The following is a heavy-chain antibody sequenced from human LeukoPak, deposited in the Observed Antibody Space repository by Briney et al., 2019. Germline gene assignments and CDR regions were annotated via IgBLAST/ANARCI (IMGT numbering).Heavy chain of an antibody. CDR2: ITSSGTYI. J-gene: IGHJ1*01. D-gene: IGHD3-22*01. V-gene: IGHV3-21*01. CDR3: AKDSTIYDSSGYGHFQH. Sequence: GGSLRLSCAASGFTFSNYNMNWVRQAPGKAMEWVSSITSSGTYIFYADSVKGRFTISRDNAKNTLYLQMNSLRAEDTAVYYCAKDSTIYDSSGYGHFQHWGQGTLVTVSS. CDR1: GFTFSNYN.